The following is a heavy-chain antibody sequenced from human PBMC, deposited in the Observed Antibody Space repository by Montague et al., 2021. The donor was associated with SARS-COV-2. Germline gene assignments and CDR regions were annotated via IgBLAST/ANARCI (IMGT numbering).Heavy chain of an antibody. D-gene: IGHD6-13*01. CDR3: ARVDAASGTPYCDY. J-gene: IGHJ4*02. V-gene: IGHV4-31*03. CDR2: IYYSGSA. CDR1: GGSISSGSYS. Sequence: TLSLTCTVSGGSISSGSYSRSWIRQGPGKGLEWIGNIYYSGSAYYXPSLRSRATLSVDTSKNQFSLNLSSVTAADTAVYYCARVDAASGTPYCDYWGQGTLVTVSS.